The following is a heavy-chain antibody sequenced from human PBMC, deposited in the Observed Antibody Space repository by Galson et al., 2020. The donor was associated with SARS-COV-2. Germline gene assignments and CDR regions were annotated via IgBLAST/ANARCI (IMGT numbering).Heavy chain of an antibody. V-gene: IGHV3-9*01. CDR1: GFTFDDYA. Sequence: GGSLRLSCAVSGFTFDDYAMHWVRQAPGQGLEWVSGIAWNGGSIAYADSVKGRFTISRDSAKKSLHLQMNSLRPEDTALYYCAKDNGYYTSGLDSWGQGTLVNVSS. J-gene: IGHJ4*02. CDR2: IAWNGGSI. D-gene: IGHD3-3*01. CDR3: AKDNGYYTSGLDS.